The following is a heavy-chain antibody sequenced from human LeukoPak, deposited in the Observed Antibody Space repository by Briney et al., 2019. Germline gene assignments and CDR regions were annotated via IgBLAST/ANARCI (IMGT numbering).Heavy chain of an antibody. CDR3: ARDYSDGYNRRDAFDI. V-gene: IGHV1-2*02. CDR1: GYAFSDFY. Sequence: ASVRVSCKASGYAFSDFYIHWVRQAPGQCLEWMGWINPKSGATTYAERYRGRVTMTRDTSVNTVYLELTSLYSDDTAVFYCARDYSDGYNRRDAFDIWGQGTTLIVSS. D-gene: IGHD5-18*01. CDR2: INPKSGAT. J-gene: IGHJ3*02.